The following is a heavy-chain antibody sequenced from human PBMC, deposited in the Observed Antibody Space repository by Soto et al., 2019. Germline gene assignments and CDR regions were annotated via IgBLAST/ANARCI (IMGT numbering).Heavy chain of an antibody. V-gene: IGHV3-23*01. CDR1: GFTFNNYA. CDR2: ISGSGGGT. J-gene: IGHJ4*02. Sequence: EVNLLESGGGFVQPGGSLRLSCAASGFTFNNYAMSWVRRAPGKGLEWVSSISGSGGGTFYADSVKGRFTISRDNFKNTLYLQMNSLRAEDTAVYYCAKDEVRGWYLDYWGQGTLVTVSS. D-gene: IGHD6-19*01. CDR3: AKDEVRGWYLDY.